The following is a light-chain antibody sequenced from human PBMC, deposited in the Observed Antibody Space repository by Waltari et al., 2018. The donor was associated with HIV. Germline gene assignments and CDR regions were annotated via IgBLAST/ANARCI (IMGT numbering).Light chain of an antibody. J-gene: IGKJ2*01. CDR1: QSVLYNSNNKNY. CDR2: WAS. CDR3: QQYSITPIT. V-gene: IGKV4-1*01. Sequence: DIVMTQSPDSLAVSLGGRATMNCKSSQSVLYNSNNKNYLAWYQQKPGRTPKLLIYWASTRESGVPDRFRGSGSWTDFTLTISSLQAEDVAVYYCQQYSITPITFGQGTKLEIK.